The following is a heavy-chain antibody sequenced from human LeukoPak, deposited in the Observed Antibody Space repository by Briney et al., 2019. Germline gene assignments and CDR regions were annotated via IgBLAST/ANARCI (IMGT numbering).Heavy chain of an antibody. Sequence: GGSLRLSCAASGFTFDGYGMSWVRQAPGKGLEWVSGINWNGGSTGYADSVKGRFTISRDNAKNSLYLQMNSLRAEDTALYYCARLYYYGSGSYYPSSFDYWGQGTLVTVSS. D-gene: IGHD3-10*01. CDR3: ARLYYYGSGSYYPSSFDY. V-gene: IGHV3-20*04. J-gene: IGHJ4*02. CDR1: GFTFDGYG. CDR2: INWNGGST.